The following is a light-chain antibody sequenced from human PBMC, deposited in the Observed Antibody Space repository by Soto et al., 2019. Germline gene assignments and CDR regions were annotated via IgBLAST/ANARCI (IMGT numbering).Light chain of an antibody. J-gene: IGKJ1*01. CDR2: KAS. Sequence: DIQMTQSPSILSASVGDRVTITCRASQSITTWLAWYQQKPGKAPRLLIYKASTLESGVPSRFSGSGSGTEFTLTITSLQPDDLATYYCQQYNTASRTLGQGTKVEIK. CDR3: QQYNTASRT. CDR1: QSITTW. V-gene: IGKV1-5*03.